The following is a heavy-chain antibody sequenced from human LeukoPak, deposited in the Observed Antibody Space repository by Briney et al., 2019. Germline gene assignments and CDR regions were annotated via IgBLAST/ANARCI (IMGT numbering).Heavy chain of an antibody. J-gene: IGHJ5*02. D-gene: IGHD3-22*01. CDR3: ARDLYYYDSSGYYYWNWFDP. CDR1: GGSISSYY. V-gene: IGHV4-59*01. Sequence: KPSETLSLTCTVSGGSISSYYWSWIRQPPGKGLEWIGYIYYSGSTNYNPSLKSRVTISVDTSKNQFSLKLSSVTAADTAVYYCARDLYYYDSSGYYYWNWFDPWGQGTLVTVSS. CDR2: IYYSGST.